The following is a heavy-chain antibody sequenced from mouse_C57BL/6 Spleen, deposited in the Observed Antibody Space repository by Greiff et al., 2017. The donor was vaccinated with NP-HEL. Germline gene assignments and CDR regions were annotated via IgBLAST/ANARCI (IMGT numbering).Heavy chain of an antibody. CDR2: ISYDGSN. Sequence: EVQLQESGPGLVKPSQSLSLTCSVTGYSITSGYYWNWIRQFPGNKLEWMGYISYDGSNNYNPSLKNRISITHDTSKNQFILKLNSVTTEDTATFCCARRLLYYAMGDWGQGASVTVSS. D-gene: IGHD6-1*01. CDR1: GYSITSGYY. CDR3: ARRLLYYAMGD. V-gene: IGHV3-6*01. J-gene: IGHJ4*01.